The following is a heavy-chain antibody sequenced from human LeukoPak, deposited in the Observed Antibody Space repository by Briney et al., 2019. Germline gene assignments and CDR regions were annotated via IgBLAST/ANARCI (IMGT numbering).Heavy chain of an antibody. CDR1: GFTFSSYR. CDR2: ISSSSSTI. Sequence: GGSLRLSCAASGFTFSSYRMNWVRQAPWKGLEWVSYISSSSSTIYYADSVKGRFTISRDNAKNSLYLQMNSLRAEDTAVYYCARDEQLAYYYYYMDVWGKGTTVTVSS. V-gene: IGHV3-48*01. D-gene: IGHD6-6*01. J-gene: IGHJ6*03. CDR3: ARDEQLAYYYYYMDV.